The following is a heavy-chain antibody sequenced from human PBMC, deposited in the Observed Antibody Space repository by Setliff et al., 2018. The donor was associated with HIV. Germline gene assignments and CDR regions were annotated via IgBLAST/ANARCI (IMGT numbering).Heavy chain of an antibody. Sequence: SETLSLTCTVSGGSISSHYWSWIREPPGKGLEWIGYIYYSGSTNYNPSLKSRVTISVDTSKNQFSLKLSSVTAADTAVYYCARDSVNYYDSSGYYYYYYYMDAWGKGTTVTVSS. J-gene: IGHJ6*03. CDR2: IYYSGST. V-gene: IGHV4-59*11. D-gene: IGHD3-22*01. CDR1: GGSISSHY. CDR3: ARDSVNYYDSSGYYYYYYYMDA.